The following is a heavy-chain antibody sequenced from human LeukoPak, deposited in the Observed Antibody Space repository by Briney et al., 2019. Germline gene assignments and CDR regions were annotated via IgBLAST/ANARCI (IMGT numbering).Heavy chain of an antibody. V-gene: IGHV4-34*01. J-gene: IGHJ4*02. CDR2: INHSGST. D-gene: IGHD5-18*01. CDR3: ARGTGYSYAFTGRERTKSRLDY. Sequence: SETLSLTCAVYGGSFSGYYWSWICQPPGKGLQWIGEINHSGSTNYNLSLKSRVTISVDTSKNQFSLKLSSVTAADTAVYYCARGTGYSYAFTGRERTKSRLDYWGQGTLVTVSS. CDR1: GGSFSGYY.